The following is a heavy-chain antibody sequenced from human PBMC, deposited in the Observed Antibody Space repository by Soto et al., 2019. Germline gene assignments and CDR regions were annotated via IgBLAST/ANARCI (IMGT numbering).Heavy chain of an antibody. CDR2: ISAYNGNT. CDR1: GYTFTSYG. D-gene: IGHD3-9*01. CDR3: ARDMIRNYDILTGHLGYYYYGMDV. J-gene: IGHJ6*02. Sequence: ASVKVSCKASGYTFTSYGISWVRQAPGQGLEWMGWISAYNGNTNYEQKLQGRVTMTTDTSTSTAYMELRSLRSDDTAVYYCARDMIRNYDILTGHLGYYYYGMDVWGQGTTVTVSS. V-gene: IGHV1-18*01.